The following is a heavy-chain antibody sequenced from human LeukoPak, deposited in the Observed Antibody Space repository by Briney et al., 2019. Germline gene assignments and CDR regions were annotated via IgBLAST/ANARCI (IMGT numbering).Heavy chain of an antibody. D-gene: IGHD1-20*01. Sequence: GGSLRLSCAASGFTFSSYRLNWVRQAPGKGLEWVSSISGSSSYIYYADSVKGRFTISRDNAKNLVYLQMNSLRAEDTAVDYCARDNLALVENFDYWGQGTLVTVSS. CDR3: ARDNLALVENFDY. CDR2: ISGSSSYI. V-gene: IGHV3-21*01. CDR1: GFTFSSYR. J-gene: IGHJ4*02.